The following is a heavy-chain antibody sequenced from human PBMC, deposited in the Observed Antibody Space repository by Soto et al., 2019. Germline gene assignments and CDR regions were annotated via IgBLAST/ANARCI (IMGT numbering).Heavy chain of an antibody. CDR3: ARGDSSIAAAGLYYYYYGMDV. CDR2: IYYSGST. V-gene: IGHV4-39*01. D-gene: IGHD6-13*01. CDR1: GGSISSSSYY. J-gene: IGHJ6*02. Sequence: QLQLQESGPGLVKPSETLSLTCTVSGGSISSSSYYWGWIRQPPGKGLEWIGSIYYSGSTYYNPSLKSRVTISVDTSKNQFSLKLSSVTAADTAVYYCARGDSSIAAAGLYYYYYGMDVWGQGTTVTVSS.